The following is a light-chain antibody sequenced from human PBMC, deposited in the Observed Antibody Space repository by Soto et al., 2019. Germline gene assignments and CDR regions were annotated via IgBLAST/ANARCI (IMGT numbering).Light chain of an antibody. Sequence: EIVLTQSPATLSLSPGERATLSCRASQSVNTYLAWYQQKPGQAPRLLIYDASNRATGIPARFSGSGSGTDFPLTISRLAPEDFAVYYCQQRSSWPRTFGQGTRLEFK. J-gene: IGKJ5*01. CDR1: QSVNTY. V-gene: IGKV3-11*01. CDR3: QQRSSWPRT. CDR2: DAS.